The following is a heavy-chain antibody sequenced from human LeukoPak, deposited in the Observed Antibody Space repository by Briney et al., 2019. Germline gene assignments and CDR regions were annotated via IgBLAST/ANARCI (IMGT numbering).Heavy chain of an antibody. Sequence: GGSLRLSCAASGFSFSIYSMNWVRQVPGKGLEWVSYISSSSSAIYYADSVKGRFTISRDNAKNSVYLQMNSLRDEDTAVYYCARVKTAMDIDYWGQGTLVTVSS. CDR2: ISSSSSAI. CDR1: GFSFSIYS. V-gene: IGHV3-48*02. D-gene: IGHD5-18*01. CDR3: ARVKTAMDIDY. J-gene: IGHJ4*02.